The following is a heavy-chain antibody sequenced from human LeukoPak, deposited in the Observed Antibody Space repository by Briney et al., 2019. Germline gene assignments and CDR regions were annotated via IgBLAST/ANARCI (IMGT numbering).Heavy chain of an antibody. Sequence: ASVTVSCKASGYTFTGYYMHWVRQAPGQGLEWMGWINPNSGGTNYAQRFQGRVTMTRDTSISTAYMELSRLRSDDTAVYYCARSGDTMIVVVNPFDYWGQGTLVTVSS. V-gene: IGHV1-2*02. J-gene: IGHJ4*02. D-gene: IGHD3-22*01. CDR2: INPNSGGT. CDR1: GYTFTGYY. CDR3: ARSGDTMIVVVNPFDY.